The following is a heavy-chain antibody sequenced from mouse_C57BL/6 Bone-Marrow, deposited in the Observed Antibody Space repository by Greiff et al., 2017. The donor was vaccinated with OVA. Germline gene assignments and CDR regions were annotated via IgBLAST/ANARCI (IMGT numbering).Heavy chain of an antibody. CDR1: GYSFTGYY. D-gene: IGHD2-5*01. J-gene: IGHJ1*03. CDR3: ARSALYSNSWYFDV. Sequence: VQLQQSGPELVKPGASVKISCKASGYSFTGYYMNWVKQSPEKSLEWIGELNPSPGGTTYNQKFKAKATLTVDKSSSTAYMQLKSLTSEDSAVYDCARSALYSNSWYFDVWGTGTTVTVSS. V-gene: IGHV1-42*01. CDR2: LNPSPGGT.